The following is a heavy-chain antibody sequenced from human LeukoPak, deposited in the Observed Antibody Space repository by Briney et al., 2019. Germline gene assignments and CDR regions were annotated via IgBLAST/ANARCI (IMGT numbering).Heavy chain of an antibody. CDR3: ARGRPTGASRVFVVQ. D-gene: IGHD2-15*01. Sequence: GGSLRLSCAASEFAFSSYSMNWFRQAPGKGLEWVASITSGSKYIFYADSVRGRFTISRDNAENSLFLHMKSLRADDTGVYYCARGRPTGASRVFVVQWGQGTLVTVSS. J-gene: IGHJ4*02. CDR2: ITSGSKYI. CDR1: EFAFSSYS. V-gene: IGHV3-21*01.